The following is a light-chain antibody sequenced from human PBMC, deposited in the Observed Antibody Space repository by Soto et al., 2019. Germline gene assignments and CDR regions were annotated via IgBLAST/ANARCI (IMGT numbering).Light chain of an antibody. CDR2: DAS. V-gene: IGKV1-5*01. Sequence: DIQMTQSPSTLSASVGDRVTITCRASQTINRWLAWYQQRPGEAPSLLIFDASTLQSGVPSRFSGGGSGTEFSLTIDSLQTDDFATYHCQQYSSFPYTFGQGTKLEIK. CDR3: QQYSSFPYT. J-gene: IGKJ2*01. CDR1: QTINRW.